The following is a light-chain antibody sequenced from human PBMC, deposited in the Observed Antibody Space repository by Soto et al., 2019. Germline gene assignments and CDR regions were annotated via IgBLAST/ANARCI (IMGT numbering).Light chain of an antibody. Sequence: QSVLTQPPSASGTPGQRVTISSSGSSSNIGSNTVSWYQQLPGTAPKLLISNNNQRPSGVPDRFSGSKSGTSASLAISGLQSEDEADYDCAAWDDSLNGWVFGGGTKLTVL. CDR2: NNN. V-gene: IGLV1-44*01. J-gene: IGLJ3*02. CDR3: AAWDDSLNGWV. CDR1: SSNIGSNT.